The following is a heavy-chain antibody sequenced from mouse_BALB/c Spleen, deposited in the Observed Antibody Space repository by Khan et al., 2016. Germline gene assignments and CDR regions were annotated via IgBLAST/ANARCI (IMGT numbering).Heavy chain of an antibody. CDR3: ASLTGTIAY. CDR2: IRNKAGGYTT. J-gene: IGHJ3*01. D-gene: IGHD4-1*01. CDR1: GFTFTDYY. Sequence: EVELVESGGGLVQTGGSLRLSCATSGFTFTDYYMTWVRQPPGKALEWLGFIRNKAGGYTTEYSASVKGRFTISRDNSQSILYHQMNTLRAEDSATYYCASLTGTIAYWGQRTLVTVS. V-gene: IGHV7-3*02.